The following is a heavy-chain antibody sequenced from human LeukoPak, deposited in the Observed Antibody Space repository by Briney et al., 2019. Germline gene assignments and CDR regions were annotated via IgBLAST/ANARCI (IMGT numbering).Heavy chain of an antibody. V-gene: IGHV3-20*04. J-gene: IGHJ4*02. CDR1: GFTFGNYG. Sequence: GGSLRLSCAASGFTFGNYGMSWVGQAPGKGVEGVAGINWNGGSTDYADSVEGGFTIFRDNAKNSQYLQMNSLRVEDTALYYCARAQTYGDSRLLLDYWGQGTLVTVSS. CDR3: ARAQTYGDSRLLLDY. D-gene: IGHD4-17*01. CDR2: INWNGGST.